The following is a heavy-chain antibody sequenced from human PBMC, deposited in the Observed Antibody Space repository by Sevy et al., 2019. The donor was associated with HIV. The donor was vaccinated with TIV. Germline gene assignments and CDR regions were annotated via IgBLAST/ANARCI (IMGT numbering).Heavy chain of an antibody. D-gene: IGHD3-16*01. CDR3: AKGAVWAVDADHDALDI. V-gene: IGHV3-43*01. CDR1: GFTFDDYT. J-gene: IGHJ3*02. Sequence: GGSLRLSCAASGFTFDDYTMHWVRQAPGKGLEWVSLISWDGGSTYYADSVKGRLPISRDNSKNSLYVQMNSLRTEDTAVYYCAKGAVWAVDADHDALDIWGQGTMVTVSS. CDR2: ISWDGGST.